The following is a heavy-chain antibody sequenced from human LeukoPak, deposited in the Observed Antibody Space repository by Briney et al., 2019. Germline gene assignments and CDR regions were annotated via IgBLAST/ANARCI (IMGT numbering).Heavy chain of an antibody. V-gene: IGHV3-20*04. CDR1: GFTFDDYG. Sequence: PGGSLRLSCATSGFTFDDYGMSWVRQAPGKGLEWVSGIDWNGGSTGYADSVKGRFTISRDNSKKTLYLQMNSLRAEDTAVYYCARDADYYDSGAFDIWGQGTMVTVSS. J-gene: IGHJ3*02. CDR2: IDWNGGST. CDR3: ARDADYYDSGAFDI. D-gene: IGHD3-22*01.